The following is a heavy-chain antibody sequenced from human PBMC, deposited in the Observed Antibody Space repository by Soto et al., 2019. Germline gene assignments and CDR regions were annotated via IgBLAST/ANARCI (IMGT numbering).Heavy chain of an antibody. D-gene: IGHD1-1*01. CDR1: GLTISGKKY. CDR2: LYDVDGS. Sequence: DVQLVESGGGLIQPGESLRLSCAAFGLTISGKKYVAWFRQAPGKGLEWVSALYDVDGSFYADSVTGLFTTSSDSSKTTVYLQMNDLRPDDTAVYYCATWHEREHAFDVWGQGTTVTISS. J-gene: IGHJ3*01. V-gene: IGHV3-53*01. CDR3: ATWHEREHAFDV.